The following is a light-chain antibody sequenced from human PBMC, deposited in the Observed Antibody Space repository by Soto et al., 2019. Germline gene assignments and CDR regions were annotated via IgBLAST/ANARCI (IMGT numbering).Light chain of an antibody. CDR3: ISYTTSATWV. Sequence: QSALTQPASVSGSPGQSITISCTGTSSDVGAYNHVSWYQQYPGKAPKLMISEVSNRPSGVSDRFSGSKSGNTASLTISGLQAGDEADYYCISYTTSATWVFGGGTKLTVL. V-gene: IGLV2-14*01. CDR1: SSDVGAYNH. CDR2: EVS. J-gene: IGLJ3*02.